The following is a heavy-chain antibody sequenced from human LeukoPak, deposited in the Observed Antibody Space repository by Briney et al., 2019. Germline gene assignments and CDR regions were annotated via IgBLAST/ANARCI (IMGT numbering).Heavy chain of an antibody. D-gene: IGHD2-15*01. CDR1: GFTFNSYA. Sequence: PGGSLRLSCAASGFTFNSYAMYWVRQAPGKGLEWTSGIFGSGGSPHYADSVKGRFTISRDNSQEIVYLQLDSLRVEDTALYYRGKTTVGYSSGRYPGWPVDYWGQGALVTVSS. CDR3: GKTTVGYSSGRYPGWPVDY. CDR2: IFGSGGSP. V-gene: IGHV3-23*01. J-gene: IGHJ4*02.